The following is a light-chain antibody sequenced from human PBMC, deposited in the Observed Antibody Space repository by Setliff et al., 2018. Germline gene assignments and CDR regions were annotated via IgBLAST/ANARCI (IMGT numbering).Light chain of an antibody. CDR3: LLYFSDTYV. V-gene: IGLV7-43*01. J-gene: IGLJ1*01. CDR1: TRTVTSGFY. Sequence: QAVVTQEPSLTVSPGGTVTLTCGLKTRTVTSGFYPSWFQQKPGQAPKSLIYDTRNRHSWTPARFSGSVLGGRAALTLSNVQPEDEADYYCLLYFSDTYVFGRGTKVTVL. CDR2: DTR.